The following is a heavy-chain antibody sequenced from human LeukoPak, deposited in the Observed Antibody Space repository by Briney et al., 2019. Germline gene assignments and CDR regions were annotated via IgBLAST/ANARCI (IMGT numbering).Heavy chain of an antibody. CDR2: IYYSGST. Sequence: SETLSLTCTVSGGSISRTGYYWGWIRQPPGKGLEWIGTIYYSGSTYYNPSFKNRVTISVDTSKNQFSLKLSSVTAADTAVYYCAREYSSSSSSGFDPWGQGTLVTVSS. J-gene: IGHJ5*02. CDR1: GGSISRTGYY. D-gene: IGHD6-6*01. CDR3: AREYSSSSSSGFDP. V-gene: IGHV4-39*07.